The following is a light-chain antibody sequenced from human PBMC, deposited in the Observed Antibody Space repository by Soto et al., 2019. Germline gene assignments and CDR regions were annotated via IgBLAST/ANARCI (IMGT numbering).Light chain of an antibody. CDR1: HDIGSW. CDR3: QQANSFPHT. J-gene: IGKJ2*01. CDR2: AAS. V-gene: IGKV1-12*01. Sequence: DIQMTQSPSSVSASVGDSVTLTCRASHDIGSWLGWYQQKPGKAPVFLIYAASSLQPGVPSRFSGGGSGTDFTLTISSLQPEDFATYYCQQANSFPHTFGQGTKLEIK.